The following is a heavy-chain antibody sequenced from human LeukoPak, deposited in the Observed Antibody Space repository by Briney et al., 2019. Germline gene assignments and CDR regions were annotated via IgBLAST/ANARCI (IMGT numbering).Heavy chain of an antibody. Sequence: SETVSLTCAVSGGSISSSNWWSWVRQPPGKGLEWIGEIYHSGSAIYNPSLKSRVTISVDKSKNQFSLKLNSVTAADTAVYYCMGADYGGHWGQGTLVTVSS. J-gene: IGHJ4*02. V-gene: IGHV4-4*02. CDR3: MGADYGGH. CDR2: IYHSGSA. D-gene: IGHD4-17*01. CDR1: GGSISSSNW.